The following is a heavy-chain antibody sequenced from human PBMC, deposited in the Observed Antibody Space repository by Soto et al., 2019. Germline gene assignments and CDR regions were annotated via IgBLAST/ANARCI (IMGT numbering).Heavy chain of an antibody. Sequence: EVQLVESGGGLVQPGGSLRLSCAASGFTFSSYWMSWVRQAPGKGLEWVANIKQDGSEKYYVDSVKGRFTISRDNAKNSLYLQMNSLRAEDTAVYYCARVRPLWFGEPDAFDIWGQGTMVTVSS. V-gene: IGHV3-7*01. CDR2: IKQDGSEK. J-gene: IGHJ3*02. D-gene: IGHD3-10*01. CDR1: GFTFSSYW. CDR3: ARVRPLWFGEPDAFDI.